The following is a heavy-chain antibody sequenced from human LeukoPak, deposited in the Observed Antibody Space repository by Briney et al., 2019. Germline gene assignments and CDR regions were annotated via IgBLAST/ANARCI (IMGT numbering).Heavy chain of an antibody. J-gene: IGHJ5*02. CDR2: IWYDGSNK. CDR3: ARDAHSDSSGDNWFDP. Sequence: GGSLRLSCAASGFTLSSYGMHWVRQAPGKGLEWVAVIWYDGSNKYYADSVKGRFTISRDNSKNTLYLQMNSLRAEDTAVYYCARDAHSDSSGDNWFDPWGQGTLVTVSS. CDR1: GFTLSSYG. V-gene: IGHV3-33*01. D-gene: IGHD3-22*01.